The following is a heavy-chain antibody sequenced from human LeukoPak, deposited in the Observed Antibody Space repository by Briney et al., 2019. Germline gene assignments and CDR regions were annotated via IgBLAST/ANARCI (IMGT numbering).Heavy chain of an antibody. CDR1: GFTFSSYS. Sequence: GGSLRLSCAASGFTFSSYSMNWVRQAPGKGLEGVSSISSSSSYIYYADSVKGRFTISRDNAKNSLYLQMNSLRAEDTAVYYCARGDYDILTGYYFDYWGQGTLVTVSS. J-gene: IGHJ4*02. CDR3: ARGDYDILTGYYFDY. V-gene: IGHV3-21*01. CDR2: ISSSSSYI. D-gene: IGHD3-9*01.